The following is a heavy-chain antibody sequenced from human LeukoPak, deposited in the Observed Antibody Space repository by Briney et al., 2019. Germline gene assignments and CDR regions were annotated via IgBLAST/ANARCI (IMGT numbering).Heavy chain of an antibody. V-gene: IGHV1-46*01. CDR3: ARDLGTIVGATGDAFDI. D-gene: IGHD1-26*01. CDR1: GYTFTSYY. Sequence: ASVKVSCKASGYTFTSYYMHWVRQAPGQGLEWMGIINPSGGSTSYAQKFQGRVTMTRDTSTSTVCMELSSLRSEDTAVYYCARDLGTIVGATGDAFDIWGQGTMVTVSS. J-gene: IGHJ3*02. CDR2: INPSGGST.